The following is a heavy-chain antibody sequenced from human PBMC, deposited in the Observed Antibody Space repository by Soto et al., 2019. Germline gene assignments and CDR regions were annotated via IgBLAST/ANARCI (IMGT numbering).Heavy chain of an antibody. J-gene: IGHJ4*02. Sequence: QLVQSGAEVKKPWASVKVSCKTSGPTFIVSYMHCWRHAPRQRLEWMVWIEPKSGDTTYAQKFLGRVNMTRDTSINTAYMEVDTLTSDDTALYYCARVSVDVPEWGQGTLITVSS. D-gene: IGHD5-12*01. CDR2: IEPKSGDT. CDR1: GPTFIVSY. V-gene: IGHV1-2*02. CDR3: ARVSVDVPE.